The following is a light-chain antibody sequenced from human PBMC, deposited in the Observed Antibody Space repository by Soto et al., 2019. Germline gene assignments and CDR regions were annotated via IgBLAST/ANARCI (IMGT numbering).Light chain of an antibody. V-gene: IGLV1-44*01. CDR2: SNT. J-gene: IGLJ2*01. CDR3: AAWDDSLNGVA. Sequence: QSLLTQPPSASGTPGQRVTISCSGSSSNIGSNTVTWFQHLPGTAPKLLIYSNTQRPSGVPDRFSGSKSGTSASLAIGGLQSEDEADYYWAAWDDSLNGVAFGGGTKLTVL. CDR1: SSNIGSNT.